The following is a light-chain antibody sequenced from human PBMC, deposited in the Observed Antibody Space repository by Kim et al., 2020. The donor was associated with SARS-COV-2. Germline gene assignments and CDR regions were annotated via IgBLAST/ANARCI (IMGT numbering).Light chain of an antibody. J-gene: IGLJ3*02. Sequence: SYELTQPPSVSVAPGKTAKITCGGNNIGSKSVHWYQQKPGQAPVLVIYYDSDRPSGIPERFSGSNSGNTATLTISRVEAGDEADYYCQVWHSSSDHPEWVFGGGTQLTVL. CDR1: NIGSKS. CDR3: QVWHSSSDHPEWV. CDR2: YDS. V-gene: IGLV3-21*04.